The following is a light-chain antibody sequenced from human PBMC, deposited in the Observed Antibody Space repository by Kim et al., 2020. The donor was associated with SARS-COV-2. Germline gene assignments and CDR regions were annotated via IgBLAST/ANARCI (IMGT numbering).Light chain of an antibody. CDR3: QVWDGNSDHLYV. Sequence: SYELTQPPSLSVAPGKTARITCGGDNIGSKSVHWYQQKPGQAPVLVIYYDTDRPSGIPERFSGSNSGNTATLTISRVEAGDEADYYCQVWDGNSDHLYVF. J-gene: IGLJ1*01. V-gene: IGLV3-21*04. CDR1: NIGSKS. CDR2: YDT.